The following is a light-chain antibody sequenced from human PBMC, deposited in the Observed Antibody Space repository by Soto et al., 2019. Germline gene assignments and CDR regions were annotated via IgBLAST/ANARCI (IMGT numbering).Light chain of an antibody. J-gene: IGKJ2*01. V-gene: IGKV1-16*01. Sequence: DIQMTQSPPSLSASVGDRVTITCRASQGIKNYLAWFQQKPGEAPKSLIYAASSLQSGVPSRFSGSGSGTYFTLTISSLQPEDFATYYCQQYTTYPLTFVRGTKLEIK. CDR1: QGIKNY. CDR3: QQYTTYPLT. CDR2: AAS.